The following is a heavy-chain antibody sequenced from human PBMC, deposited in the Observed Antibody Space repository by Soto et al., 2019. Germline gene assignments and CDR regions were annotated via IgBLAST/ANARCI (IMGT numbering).Heavy chain of an antibody. CDR3: ARGAVVTLTFDY. D-gene: IGHD2-21*02. V-gene: IGHV1-69*06. CDR2: IIPIFGTA. CDR1: GGTFSSYA. Sequence: QVQLVQSGAEVKKPGSSVKVSCKASGGTFSSYAISWVRQAPGQGLEWMGGIIPIFGTANYAQKFQGRVTITADKSTTTAYMGRSSLELGDTAGYYLARGAVVTLTFDYWGQGTLFTVSS. J-gene: IGHJ4*02.